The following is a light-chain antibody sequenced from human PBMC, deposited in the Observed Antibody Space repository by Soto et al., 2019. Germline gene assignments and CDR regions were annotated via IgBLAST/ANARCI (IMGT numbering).Light chain of an antibody. J-gene: IGKJ4*01. CDR1: QSVGSN. CDR2: GVS. Sequence: EIVMTDSPATLSVSRWEIATLSCRASQSVGSNLAWYQHIPGQAPRLLIYGVSTRATGIPATFSGSGSGTEFTLTISSLQSEDFGVYYCQQYNNWPRATFGGETKVDIK. V-gene: IGKV3-15*01. CDR3: QQYNNWPRAT.